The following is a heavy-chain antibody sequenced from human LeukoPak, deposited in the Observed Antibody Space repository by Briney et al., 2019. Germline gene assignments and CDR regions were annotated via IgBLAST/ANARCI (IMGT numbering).Heavy chain of an antibody. J-gene: IGHJ3*02. CDR1: GFTFSSSS. V-gene: IGHV3-48*04. D-gene: IGHD2-15*01. Sequence: GGSLRLSCAASGFTFSSSSMNWVRQAPGKGLEWLSYISSSSSTIYYADSVKGRFTISRVNAKNSLYLQMNSLRAEDTAVYYCASPVVVAALVDAFDIWGQGTMVTVSS. CDR2: ISSSSSTI. CDR3: ASPVVVAALVDAFDI.